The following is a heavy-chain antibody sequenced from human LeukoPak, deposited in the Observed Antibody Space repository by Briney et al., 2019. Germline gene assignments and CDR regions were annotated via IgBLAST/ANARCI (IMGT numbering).Heavy chain of an antibody. J-gene: IGHJ4*02. CDR2: IRYDGSNK. V-gene: IGHV3-30*02. D-gene: IGHD2/OR15-2a*01. Sequence: SGGSLRLSCAASGFTFSSYGMHWVRQAPGKGLEWVAFIRYDGSNKYYADSVKGRFTISRDNSKNTLYLQMNSLRAEDTAVYYCAKDLEEYTGLDYWGQGTLVTVSS. CDR3: AKDLEEYTGLDY. CDR1: GFTFSSYG.